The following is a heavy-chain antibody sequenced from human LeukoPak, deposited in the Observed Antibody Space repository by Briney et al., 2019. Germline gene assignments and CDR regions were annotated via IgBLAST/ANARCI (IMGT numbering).Heavy chain of an antibody. V-gene: IGHV3-74*01. CDR2: INSDGSST. Sequence: GGSLRLSCAASGFTFSSYSMNWVRQAPGKGLVWVSRINSDGSSTSYADSVKGRFTISRDNAKNTLYLQMNSLRAEGTAVYYCARVSGKYNWFDPWGQGTLVTVSS. J-gene: IGHJ5*02. CDR3: ARVSGKYNWFDP. CDR1: GFTFSSYS.